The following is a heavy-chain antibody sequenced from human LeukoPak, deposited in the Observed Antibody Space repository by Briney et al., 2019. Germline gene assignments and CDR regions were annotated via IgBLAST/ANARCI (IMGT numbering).Heavy chain of an antibody. CDR2: INHSGST. Sequence: SETLSLTCAVYGGSFSGYYWNWIRQPPGKGLEWIGEINHSGSTNYNSSLKSRVTISVDTSKNQFSLKLSSVTAADTAVYYCARVNPGYRPDAFDIWGQGTMVTVSS. D-gene: IGHD6-13*01. CDR3: ARVNPGYRPDAFDI. CDR1: GGSFSGYY. V-gene: IGHV4-34*01. J-gene: IGHJ3*02.